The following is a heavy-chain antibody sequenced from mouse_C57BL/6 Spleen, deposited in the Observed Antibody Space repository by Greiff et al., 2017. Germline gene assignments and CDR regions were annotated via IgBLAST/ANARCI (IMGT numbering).Heavy chain of an antibody. Sequence: EVMLVESGGGLVKPGGSLKLSCAASGFTFSSYAMSWVRQTPEKRLEWVATISDGGSYTYYPDNVKGRFTISRDNAKNNLYLQMRHLKSEDTAMYYCARDRGWLLRDYYAMDYRGQGTSVTVSS. V-gene: IGHV5-4*01. CDR3: ARDRGWLLRDYYAMDY. J-gene: IGHJ4*01. CDR1: GFTFSSYA. CDR2: ISDGGSYT. D-gene: IGHD2-3*01.